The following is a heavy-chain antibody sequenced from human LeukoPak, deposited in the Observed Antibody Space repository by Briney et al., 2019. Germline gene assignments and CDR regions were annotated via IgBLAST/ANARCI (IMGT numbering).Heavy chain of an antibody. CDR2: ISGSGGST. CDR3: AKYLLGYSSSWAYYYYYYMDV. CDR1: GLTFSSFG. J-gene: IGHJ6*03. D-gene: IGHD6-13*01. Sequence: PGRSLRLSCAASGLTFSSFGMNWVRQAPGKGLEWVSAISGSGGSTYYADSVKGRYTISRDNSKNTLYLQMNSLRAEDTAVYYCAKYLLGYSSSWAYYYYYYMDVWGKGTTVTVSS. V-gene: IGHV3-23*01.